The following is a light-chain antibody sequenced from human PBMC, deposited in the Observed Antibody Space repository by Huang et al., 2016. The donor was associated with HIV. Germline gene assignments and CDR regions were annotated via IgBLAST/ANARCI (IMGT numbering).Light chain of an antibody. J-gene: IGKJ1*01. CDR2: GAS. CDR3: QQYHNWPRT. CDR1: QSVSNN. Sequence: EIMMTQSPATLSVSPVDRATLSCRASQSVSNNLGWYQQRPGQPPRLLVYGASTRATDIPDRFSGSVSGTEFTLTIIRLQSEDFAVYYCQQYHNWPRTFGQGTKVEIK. V-gene: IGKV3-15*01.